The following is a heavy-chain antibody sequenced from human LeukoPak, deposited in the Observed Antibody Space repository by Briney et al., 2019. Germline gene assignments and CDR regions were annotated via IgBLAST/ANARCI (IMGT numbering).Heavy chain of an antibody. D-gene: IGHD3-10*01. J-gene: IGHJ4*02. V-gene: IGHV3-30*04. Sequence: HAGGSLRLSCAASGFTSSGSAIHWVRQAPGKGPEWVAVISRDGSGTYYADSVKGRFTISRDNSKNTLYLQMNSLEPDDTAVYCCARDAFYSSGTYFDYWGQGTLVTVSS. CDR2: ISRDGSGT. CDR1: GFTSSGSA. CDR3: ARDAFYSSGTYFDY.